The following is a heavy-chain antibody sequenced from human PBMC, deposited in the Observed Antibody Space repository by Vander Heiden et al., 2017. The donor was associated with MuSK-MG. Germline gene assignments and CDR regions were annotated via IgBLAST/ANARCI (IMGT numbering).Heavy chain of an antibody. V-gene: IGHV1-69*01. CDR2: IIPIFGTA. CDR1: GGTFSSYA. J-gene: IGHJ6*02. CDR3: ARDRGSGNYSGRVPKYYYYGMDV. D-gene: IGHD1-26*01. Sequence: QVQLVQSGAEVKKPGSSVKVSCKASGGTFSSYAISWVRQAPGQGLEWMGGIIPIFGTANYAQKFQGRVTITADESTSTAYMELGSLRSEDTAVYYCARDRGSGNYSGRVPKYYYYGMDVWGQGTTVTVSS.